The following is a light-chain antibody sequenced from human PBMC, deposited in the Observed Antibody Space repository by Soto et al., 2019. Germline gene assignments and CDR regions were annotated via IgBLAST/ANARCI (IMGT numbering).Light chain of an antibody. CDR2: EVT. CDR1: SSDVGDYDY. CDR3: SSYTSRRTQV. V-gene: IGLV2-14*01. J-gene: IGLJ1*01. Sequence: QFALTQPASVSASPGQSITISCTGTSSDVGDYDYVSWYQQHPGKAPKLMIYEVTNRPSGVSNRFSGSKSGNTASLTISGLQAEDEADYYCSSYTSRRTQVFGTGTKVT.